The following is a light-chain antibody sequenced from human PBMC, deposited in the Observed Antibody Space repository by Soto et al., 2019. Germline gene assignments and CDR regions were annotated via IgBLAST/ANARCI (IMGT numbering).Light chain of an antibody. CDR1: QSVYSDY. CDR3: QQNGSPAPWT. J-gene: IGKJ1*01. CDR2: ETS. Sequence: IVLTQSPGSLSLSPGDRATLSCRASQSVYSDYVAWYQKKPGQAPKILIYETSTRATGIPDRFSGSGSGTDFTLTVSSLEPDDFAVYYCQQNGSPAPWTFGQGTKVDMK. V-gene: IGKV3-20*01.